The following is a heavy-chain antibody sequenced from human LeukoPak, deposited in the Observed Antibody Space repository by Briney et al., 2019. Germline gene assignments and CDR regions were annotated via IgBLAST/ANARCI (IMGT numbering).Heavy chain of an antibody. CDR1: GGTFSSYT. CDR3: ARTPMTTATNYGMDV. CDR2: IIPILGIA. V-gene: IGHV1-69*02. J-gene: IGHJ6*02. D-gene: IGHD4-17*01. Sequence: SVKVSCKASGGTFSSYTISWVRQAPGQGLEWMGRIIPILGIANYAQKFQGRVTITADKSTSTAYMELSSLRSEDTAVYYCARTPMTTATNYGMDVWGQGTTVTVSS.